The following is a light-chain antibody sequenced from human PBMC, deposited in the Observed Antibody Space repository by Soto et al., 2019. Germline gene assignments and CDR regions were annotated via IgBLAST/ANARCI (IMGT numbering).Light chain of an antibody. J-gene: IGLJ1*01. CDR3: SSYAGSNTDV. CDR2: EVS. V-gene: IGLV2-8*01. CDR1: SSDVGGYNY. Sequence: QSALTQPPSASGSPGQSVTISCTGTSSDVGGYNYVSWYQQHPGKAPQLMIYEVSKRPSGVPDRFSGSKSGNTASLTVSGRQADDEADYYCSSYAGSNTDVFGTGTKLTVL.